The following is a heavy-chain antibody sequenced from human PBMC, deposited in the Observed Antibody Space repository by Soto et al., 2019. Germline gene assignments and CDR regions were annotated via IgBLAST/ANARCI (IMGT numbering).Heavy chain of an antibody. D-gene: IGHD4-4*01. Sequence: GGSLRLSCAVSGFTFSNYEMSWVRQAPGKELEWVSYIGTSGRTIYYADSVRGRFTISRDNAKNSLYLQMNSLRAEDTAVYYCARDPAIYSGKFGYGLDVWGQGTTVTVSS. CDR2: IGTSGRTI. J-gene: IGHJ6*02. V-gene: IGHV3-48*03. CDR1: GFTFSNYE. CDR3: ARDPAIYSGKFGYGLDV.